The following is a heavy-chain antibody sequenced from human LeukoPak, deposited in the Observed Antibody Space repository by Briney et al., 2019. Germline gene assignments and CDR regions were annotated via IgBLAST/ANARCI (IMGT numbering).Heavy chain of an antibody. V-gene: IGHV3-9*01. Sequence: GGSLRLSCAASGLIFSTYAMHWVRQAPGKGLEGVSGISWNSGSIGYADSVKGRFTISRDNAKNSLYLQMNSLRAEDTALYYCAKDKGQQLGRGSAFDIWGQGTMVTVSS. J-gene: IGHJ3*02. CDR3: AKDKGQQLGRGSAFDI. CDR1: GLIFSTYA. D-gene: IGHD6-13*01. CDR2: ISWNSGSI.